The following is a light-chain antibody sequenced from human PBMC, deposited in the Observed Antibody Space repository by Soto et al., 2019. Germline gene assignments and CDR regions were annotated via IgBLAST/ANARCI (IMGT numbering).Light chain of an antibody. CDR2: GAS. V-gene: IGKV3-15*01. CDR1: QSVSSN. Sequence: EIVMTQSPATLSVSPGERATLSCRASQSVSSNLVWYQQKLGQAPRLLIYGASTRATGIPARFSGSGSGTEFTLTISSLQSEDFAVYHCQQYNKWPLWTFGQGTKVEIK. CDR3: QQYNKWPLWT. J-gene: IGKJ1*01.